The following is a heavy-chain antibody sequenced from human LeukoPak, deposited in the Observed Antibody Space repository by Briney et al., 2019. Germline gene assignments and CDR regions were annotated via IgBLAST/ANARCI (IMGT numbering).Heavy chain of an antibody. Sequence: GGSLRLSCAASGFSFRDFWMAWVRQAPGKGLEWVANINQGGSVKYYVDSVKGRFTISRDDAESSLYVQMNSLRDEDTAVYYCARFGYSGWNLEYWGQGALVTVSS. CDR1: GFSFRDFW. CDR3: ARFGYSGWNLEY. D-gene: IGHD5-12*01. CDR2: INQGGSVK. J-gene: IGHJ4*02. V-gene: IGHV3-7*01.